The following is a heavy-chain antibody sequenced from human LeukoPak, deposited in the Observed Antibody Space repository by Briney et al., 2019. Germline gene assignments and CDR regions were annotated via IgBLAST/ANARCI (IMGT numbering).Heavy chain of an antibody. D-gene: IGHD3-3*01. CDR2: IQYDGSNK. V-gene: IGHV3-30*02. CDR1: GFTFSSYG. Sequence: GGSLRLSCAASGFTFSSYGMHWVRAAPAKGREGVAFIQYDGSNKYYADSMKSRFTISRDNSKNTLYLQMNSLRAEDTAVYYCAKGYDHTYYYYYYMDVWGKGTTVTVSS. CDR3: AKGYDHTYYYYYYMDV. J-gene: IGHJ6*03.